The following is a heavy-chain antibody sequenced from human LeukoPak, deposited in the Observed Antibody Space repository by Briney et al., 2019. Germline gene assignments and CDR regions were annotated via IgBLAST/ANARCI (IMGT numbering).Heavy chain of an antibody. V-gene: IGHV1-46*01. Sequence: ASVKVSCKASGYTFTSYYMHWVRHAPGQGLEWIGIINPSGGSTSYAQMFQGRVTMTRDTSTSTVYMELSSLRSEDTAVYYCARENCSGGSCYGVDYWGQGTLVTVSS. CDR2: INPSGGST. J-gene: IGHJ4*02. CDR3: ARENCSGGSCYGVDY. CDR1: GYTFTSYY. D-gene: IGHD2-15*01.